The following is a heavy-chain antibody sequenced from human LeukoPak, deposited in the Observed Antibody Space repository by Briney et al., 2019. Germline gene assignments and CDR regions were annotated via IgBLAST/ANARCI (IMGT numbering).Heavy chain of an antibody. V-gene: IGHV4-39*07. CDR1: GGSISSSSYY. CDR2: IYYSGST. Sequence: SETLSLTCTVSGGSISSSSYYWGWIRQPPGKGLEWIGSIYYSGSTYYNPSLKSRVTTSVDTSKNQFFLKLSSVTAADTAVYYCARGRGYGSGSYYAASWGQGTLVTVSS. J-gene: IGHJ5*02. CDR3: ARGRGYGSGSYYAAS. D-gene: IGHD3-10*01.